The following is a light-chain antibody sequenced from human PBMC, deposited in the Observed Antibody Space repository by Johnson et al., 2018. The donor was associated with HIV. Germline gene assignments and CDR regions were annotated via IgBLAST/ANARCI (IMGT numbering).Light chain of an antibody. CDR2: DND. J-gene: IGLJ1*01. V-gene: IGLV1-51*01. CDR3: GTWDSSLYVFV. Sequence: QSVLTQPPSVSAAPGQKVTISCSGSSSNIGKNYVSWYRHLPGTAPKLLIYDNDKRPSGIPDRFSASKSGSSATLGITGLQTGDEADYYCGTWDSSLYVFVFGSGTKVTVL. CDR1: SSNIGKNY.